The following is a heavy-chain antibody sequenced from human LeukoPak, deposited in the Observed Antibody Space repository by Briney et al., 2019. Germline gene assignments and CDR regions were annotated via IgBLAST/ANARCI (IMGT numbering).Heavy chain of an antibody. CDR2: ISSSRNTI. Sequence: GGSLRLSCAASGFTFSDYYMSWVRQAPGKGLAWVSYISSSRNTIYYADSVKGRFTISRDNAKNSLYLQMNSLRAEDTAVYYCARAGRELGYYHDYWGQGTLVTVSS. CDR1: GFTFSDYY. V-gene: IGHV3-11*01. CDR3: ARAGRELGYYHDY. J-gene: IGHJ4*02. D-gene: IGHD1-26*01.